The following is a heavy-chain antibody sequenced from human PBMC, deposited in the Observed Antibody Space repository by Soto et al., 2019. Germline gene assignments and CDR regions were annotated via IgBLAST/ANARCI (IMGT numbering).Heavy chain of an antibody. D-gene: IGHD6-6*01. CDR1: GGSISSGGYY. CDR2: IYYSGST. CDR3: ARISSIAARPILDY. Sequence: QVQLQESGPGLVKPSQTLSLTCTVSGGSISSGGYYWSWIRQHPGKGMEWIGYIYYSGSTYYNPSLKSRVTISVDTSKNQFYLKLSSVTAADTAVYCCARISSIAARPILDYWGQGTLVTVSS. J-gene: IGHJ4*02. V-gene: IGHV4-31*03.